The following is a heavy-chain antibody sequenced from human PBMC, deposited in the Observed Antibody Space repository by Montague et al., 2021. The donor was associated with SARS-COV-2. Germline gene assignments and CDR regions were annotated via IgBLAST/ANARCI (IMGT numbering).Heavy chain of an antibody. V-gene: IGHV4-34*01. D-gene: IGHD4-23*01. J-gene: IGHJ4*02. Sequence: SETLSLTCAVYDGSFSGYYWTWIRQPPGKGLEWIGEINHSGTTNYNFNPSLRSQVTISVDTSKSQFSLKLSSVTAADTGVYYCARWDPQTSTLIRLRGKGAGDYWGQGTLVTVSS. CDR2: INHSGTT. CDR1: DGSFSGYY. CDR3: ARWDPQTSTLIRLRGKGAGDY.